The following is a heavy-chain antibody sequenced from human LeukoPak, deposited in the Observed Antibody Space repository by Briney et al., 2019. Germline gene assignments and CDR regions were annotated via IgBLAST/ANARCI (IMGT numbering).Heavy chain of an antibody. V-gene: IGHV1-18*01. CDR1: GYTFTSYG. CDR2: ISAYNGNT. D-gene: IGHD3-22*01. J-gene: IGHJ4*02. Sequence: ASVKVSCKASGYTFTSYGISWVRQAPGQGLEWMGWISAYNGNTNYAQKFQGRVTITRNTSISTAYMELSSLRSEDTAVYYCARGDYYDSSGYYQDFDYWGQGTLVTVSS. CDR3: ARGDYYDSSGYYQDFDY.